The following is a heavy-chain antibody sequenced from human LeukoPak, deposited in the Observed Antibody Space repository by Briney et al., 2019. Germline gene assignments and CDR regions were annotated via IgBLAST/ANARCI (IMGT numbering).Heavy chain of an antibody. Sequence: GGSLRLSCAASGFTLSSYSMNWVRQAPGKGLEWVSYISSSSSYIYYADSVKGRFTISRDNAKKLLYLQMYSLRAEDTAVYYCAKEPGEGGSAFDYWGQGTLVTVYS. J-gene: IGHJ4*02. CDR3: AKEPGEGGSAFDY. D-gene: IGHD3-16*01. V-gene: IGHV3-21*01. CDR2: ISSSSSYI. CDR1: GFTLSSYS.